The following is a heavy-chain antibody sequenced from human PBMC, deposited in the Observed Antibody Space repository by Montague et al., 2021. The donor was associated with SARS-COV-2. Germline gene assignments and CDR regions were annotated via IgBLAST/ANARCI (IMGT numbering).Heavy chain of an antibody. V-gene: IGHV3-30*04. J-gene: IGHJ4*02. CDR3: ARDLAGGYSYYFDY. CDR1: GFTFSSYA. CDR2: ISYDGNNK. Sequence: SLRLSCAASGFTFSSYAMHWVRQAPDKGLEWVAVISYDGNNKYYVDSVKGRFTISRDNSKNTLYLQMNSLRAEDTAVYYCARDLAGGYSYYFDYWGQGTLVTVSS. D-gene: IGHD5-18*01.